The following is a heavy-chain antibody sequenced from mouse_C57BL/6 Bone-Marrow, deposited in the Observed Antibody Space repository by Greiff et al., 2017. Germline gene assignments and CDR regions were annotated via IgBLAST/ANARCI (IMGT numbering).Heavy chain of an antibody. CDR1: GFTFSDYG. CDR3: AKIGY. V-gene: IGHV5-17*01. CDR2: ISSGSSTI. Sequence: EVKVVESGGGLVKPGGSLKLSCAASGFTFSDYGMHWVRQAPEKGLEWVAYISSGSSTIYYAHTVKGRFTISRDNAKNTLFLQMTSLRSEDTAMYYCAKIGYWGQGTSVTVSS. J-gene: IGHJ4*01.